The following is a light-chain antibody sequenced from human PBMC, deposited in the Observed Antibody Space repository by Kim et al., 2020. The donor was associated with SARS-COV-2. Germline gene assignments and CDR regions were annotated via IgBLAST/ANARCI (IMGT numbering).Light chain of an antibody. J-gene: IGLJ2*01. V-gene: IGLV3-1*01. CDR2: QVF. CDR3: QAWDNKAAI. CDR1: NLGGRY. Sequence: SYELTQPPSVSVSPGQTATIPCSGDNLGGRYVSWYQQRRGQTPVLVMYQVFERPSGSPDRFSGSNSGNTATLTINGTQAMDEADYYCQAWDNKAAIFGGG.